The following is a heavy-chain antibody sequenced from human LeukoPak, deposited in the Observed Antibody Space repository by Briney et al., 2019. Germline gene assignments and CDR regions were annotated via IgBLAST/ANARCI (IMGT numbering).Heavy chain of an antibody. V-gene: IGHV3-21*01. CDR3: ASPGVAAAAGYYYGMDV. Sequence: GGSLRLSCAASGFTFSSYSMNWVRQAPGKGLEWVSSISSSSSYIYYADSVKGRFTISRDNAKNSLYLQMNSLRAEDTAVYYCASPGVAAAAGYYYGMDVWGQGTTVTVSS. D-gene: IGHD6-13*01. CDR1: GFTFSSYS. CDR2: ISSSSSYI. J-gene: IGHJ6*02.